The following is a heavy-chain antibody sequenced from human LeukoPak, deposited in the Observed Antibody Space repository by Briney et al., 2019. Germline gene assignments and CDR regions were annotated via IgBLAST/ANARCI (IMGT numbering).Heavy chain of an antibody. Sequence: GGSLRLSCAASGFAFSSYWMSWVRQAPGKGLEWVANIKEDGSEKYYVDSVKGRFTISRDNAKNLLYLQMNSLRAEDTAVYYCARNYSSLFDYWGQGNLVTVSS. CDR1: GFAFSSYW. D-gene: IGHD6-13*01. J-gene: IGHJ4*02. CDR3: ARNYSSLFDY. CDR2: IKEDGSEK. V-gene: IGHV3-7*01.